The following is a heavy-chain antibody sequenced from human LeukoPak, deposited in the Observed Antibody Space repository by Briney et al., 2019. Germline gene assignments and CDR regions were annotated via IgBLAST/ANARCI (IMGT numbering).Heavy chain of an antibody. CDR2: ISGDGGST. D-gene: IGHD6-13*01. J-gene: IGHJ4*02. CDR3: AKDFMAAAGSPSFDY. CDR1: GFTFDDYA. V-gene: IGHV3-43*02. Sequence: PGGSLRLSCAASGFTFDDYAMHWVRQAPGKGLEWVSLISGDGGSTYYADSVKGRFTISRDNSKNSLYLQMNSLRTEDTAVYYCAKDFMAAAGSPSFDYWGQGTLVTVSS.